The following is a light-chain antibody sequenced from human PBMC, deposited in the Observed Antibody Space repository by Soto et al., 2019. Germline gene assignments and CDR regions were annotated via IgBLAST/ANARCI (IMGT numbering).Light chain of an antibody. J-gene: IGLJ3*02. CDR2: DVS. V-gene: IGLV2-14*03. CDR1: SSDIGGFSF. CDR3: TSFTNTTTGV. Sequence: QSVLTQPASVSGSPGQSITISCTGTSSDIGGFSFVSWYQQHPGKAPKLVMYDVSFRPTGVSNRFSGSKSVNTASLTISGLQVEDEADYYCTSFTNTTTGVFGGGTKLTVL.